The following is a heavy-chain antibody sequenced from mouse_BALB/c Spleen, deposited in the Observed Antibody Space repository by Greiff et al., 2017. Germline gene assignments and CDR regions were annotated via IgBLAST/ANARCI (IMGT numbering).Heavy chain of an antibody. CDR2: IRNKANGYTT. J-gene: IGHJ4*01. CDR3: ARAPRAYGAMDY. CDR1: GFTFTDYY. V-gene: IGHV7-3*02. D-gene: IGHD3-1*01. Sequence: EVKVVESGGGLVQPGGSLRLSCATSGFTFTDYYMSWVRQPPGKALEWLGFIRNKANGYTTEYSASVKGRFTISRDNSQSILYLQMNTLRAEDSATYYCARAPRAYGAMDYWGQGTSVTVSS.